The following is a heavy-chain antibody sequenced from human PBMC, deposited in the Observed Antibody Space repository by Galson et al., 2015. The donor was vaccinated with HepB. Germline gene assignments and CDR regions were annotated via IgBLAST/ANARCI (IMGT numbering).Heavy chain of an antibody. CDR2: ISSAGTTI. D-gene: IGHD2-2*01. Sequence: SLRLSCAASGFSFSNYYMHWVRQAPGKGLEWISSISSAGTTIYYAGSVKGRFTIFRDNAKNSLFLQMNSLRDEDAALYYCASSYAKTDNYWGQGTLVTVSS. CDR1: GFSFSNYY. CDR3: ASSYAKTDNY. J-gene: IGHJ4*02. V-gene: IGHV3-11*04.